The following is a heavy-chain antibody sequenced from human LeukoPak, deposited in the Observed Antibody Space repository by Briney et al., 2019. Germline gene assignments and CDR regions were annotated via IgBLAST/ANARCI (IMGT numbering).Heavy chain of an antibody. Sequence: GGSLRLSCAASGFTFDDYAMHWVRQAPGKGLGWVSLISWDGGSTYYADSVKGRFTISRDNSKNSLYLQMNSLRAEDTALYYCAKGALAVAGLYYYYYMDVRGKGTTVTVSS. V-gene: IGHV3-43D*03. CDR3: AKGALAVAGLYYYYYMDV. CDR2: ISWDGGST. J-gene: IGHJ6*03. D-gene: IGHD6-19*01. CDR1: GFTFDDYA.